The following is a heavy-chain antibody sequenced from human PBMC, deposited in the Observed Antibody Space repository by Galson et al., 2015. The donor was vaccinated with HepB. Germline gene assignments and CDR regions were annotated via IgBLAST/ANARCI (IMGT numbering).Heavy chain of an antibody. Sequence: SLRLSCAASGFTFSSYAMHWVRQAPGKGLEWVAVISYDGGNKYYADSVKGRFTISRDNSKNTLYLQMNSLRAEDTAVYYCAREIDGVLWFGESLGLDPWGQGTLVTVSS. J-gene: IGHJ5*02. CDR2: ISYDGGNK. D-gene: IGHD3-10*01. V-gene: IGHV3-30-3*01. CDR1: GFTFSSYA. CDR3: AREIDGVLWFGESLGLDP.